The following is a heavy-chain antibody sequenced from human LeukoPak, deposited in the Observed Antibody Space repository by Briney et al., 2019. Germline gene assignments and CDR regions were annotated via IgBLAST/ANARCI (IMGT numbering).Heavy chain of an antibody. V-gene: IGHV4-39*01. CDR3: ATLLNDAFDI. Sequence: PSETLSLTCTVSGGSISSGTYYWGWIRQPPRKGLEWIGNIYYRGNIYYNPSLKSRVTISGDTSRNQFSLKMSSVTAADTAVYYCATLLNDAFDIWGQGTMVTVSS. J-gene: IGHJ3*02. CDR1: GGSISSGTYY. D-gene: IGHD2-8*02. CDR2: IYYRGNI.